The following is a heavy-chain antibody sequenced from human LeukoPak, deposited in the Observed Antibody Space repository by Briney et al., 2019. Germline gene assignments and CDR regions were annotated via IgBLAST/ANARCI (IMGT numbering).Heavy chain of an antibody. Sequence: SETLSLTCTVSGGSISSRSYYWGWIRQPPGKGLEWIGSIYYSGSTYYNPSLQSRVTISVDTSKNQFSLKLNSVTAADTAVYYCARVVSSWYFSIDYWGQGTLVTVSS. CDR3: ARVVSSWYFSIDY. J-gene: IGHJ4*02. V-gene: IGHV4-39*01. CDR1: GGSISSRSYY. D-gene: IGHD6-13*01. CDR2: IYYSGST.